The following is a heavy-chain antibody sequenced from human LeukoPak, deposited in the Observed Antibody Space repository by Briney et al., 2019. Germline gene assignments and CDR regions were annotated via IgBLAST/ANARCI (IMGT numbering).Heavy chain of an antibody. D-gene: IGHD4-11*01. V-gene: IGHV4-30-2*01. J-gene: IGHJ4*02. CDR3: ARASHGYSTPLGY. Sequence: SQTLSLTCTVSGGSISSGGYYWSWIRQPPGKGLEWIGYIYHSGSTYYNPSLKSRVTISVDRSKNQFSLKLSSVTAADTAVYYCARASHGYSTPLGYWGQGTLVTVSS. CDR2: IYHSGST. CDR1: GGSISSGGYY.